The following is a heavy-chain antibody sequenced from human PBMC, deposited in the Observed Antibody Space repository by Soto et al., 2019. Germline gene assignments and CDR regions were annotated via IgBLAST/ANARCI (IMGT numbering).Heavy chain of an antibody. CDR1: GDSITSGGYY. V-gene: IGHV4-31*03. CDR3: AREEYELSPSGFDF. Sequence: SETLSLTCTVSGDSITSGGYYWSWLRQPPGKGLEWIGYIYHSGGASYNPSLRGRAVISIDTSKNQFSLRLNAVTAADTAVYFCAREEYELSPSGFDFWGQGTLVTVSS. CDR2: IYHSGGA. D-gene: IGHD1-7*01. J-gene: IGHJ4*02.